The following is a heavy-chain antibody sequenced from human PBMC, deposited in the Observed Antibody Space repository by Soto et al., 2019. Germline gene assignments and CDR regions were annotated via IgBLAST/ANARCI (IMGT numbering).Heavy chain of an antibody. V-gene: IGHV3-7*01. CDR1: GFTFSSYW. J-gene: IGHJ4*02. CDR3: AIAGHLWFGELLKRFDY. Sequence: GGPLRLSCAASGFTFSSYWMSWVRQAPGKGLEWVANIKQDGSEKYYVDSVKGRFTISRDNAKNSLYLQMNSLRAEDTAVYYCAIAGHLWFGELLKRFDYWGQGTLVTVSS. CDR2: IKQDGSEK. D-gene: IGHD3-10*01.